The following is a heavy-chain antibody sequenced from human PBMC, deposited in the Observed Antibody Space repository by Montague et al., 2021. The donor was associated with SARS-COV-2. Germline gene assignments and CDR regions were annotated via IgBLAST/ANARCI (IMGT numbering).Heavy chain of an antibody. D-gene: IGHD1-26*01. Sequence: ETLSLTCTVSGASINSRYWSWIRQPPGKGLEWIGYYYSGSTKYNPSLKSRVTISVDTSKNQFSVRVTSVTAADTAVYYCARQGGSNYGWFDPWGQGTLVTVSS. CDR3: ARQGGSNYGWFDP. J-gene: IGHJ5*02. CDR2: YYSGST. V-gene: IGHV4-59*08. CDR1: GASINSRY.